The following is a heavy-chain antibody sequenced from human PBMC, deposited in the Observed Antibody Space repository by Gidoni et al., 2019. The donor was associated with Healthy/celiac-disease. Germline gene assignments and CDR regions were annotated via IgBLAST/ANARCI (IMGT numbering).Heavy chain of an antibody. V-gene: IGHV4-38-2*02. CDR1: C. CDR3: ARDEGLNWFDP. Sequence: CWWQLRQPPGKGLEWIGSIYHSGSTYYNPSLKSRVTISVDTSKNQFSLKLSSVTAADTAVYYCARDEGLNWFDPWGQGTLVTVSS. CDR2: IYHSGST. D-gene: IGHD3-16*01. J-gene: IGHJ5*02.